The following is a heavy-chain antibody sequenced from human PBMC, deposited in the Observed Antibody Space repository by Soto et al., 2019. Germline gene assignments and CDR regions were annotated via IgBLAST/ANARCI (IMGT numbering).Heavy chain of an antibody. CDR3: ARATNGYYVYYGLDV. J-gene: IGHJ6*02. CDR2: IIPIFGTS. CDR1: GGTFSTYS. D-gene: IGHD3-22*01. Sequence: QVQLVQSGAEVKKPGSSVKVSCKASGGTFSTYSISWVRQAPGQGLEWMGGIIPIFGTSNFAQNFQGRVTITADESTSTAYMELNSLRSEDTAVYYCARATNGYYVYYGLDVWGQGTTVTVSS. V-gene: IGHV1-69*01.